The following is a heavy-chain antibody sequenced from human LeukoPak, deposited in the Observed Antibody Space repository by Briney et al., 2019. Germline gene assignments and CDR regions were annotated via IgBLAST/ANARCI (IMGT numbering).Heavy chain of an antibody. CDR3: ASRNDILAGYVFDF. CDR1: GGSVSSSIYY. CDR2: IYYSGST. D-gene: IGHD3-9*01. V-gene: IGHV4-39*01. Sequence: SETLSLTCTVSGGSVSSSIYYWGWIRQPPGKGLEWIGSIYYSGSTSYNPSLKSRVTISVDTSKNQFSLKLTSVTAADTAVYYCASRNDILAGYVFDFWGQGTLVTVSS. J-gene: IGHJ4*02.